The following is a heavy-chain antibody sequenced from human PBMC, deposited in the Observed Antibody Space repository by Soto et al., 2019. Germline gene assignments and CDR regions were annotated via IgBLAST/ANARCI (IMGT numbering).Heavy chain of an antibody. CDR2: INPNSGGT. D-gene: IGHD3-22*01. J-gene: IGHJ4*02. Sequence: ASVKVSCPASGYTFTGYYMHWVRQAPGQGLEWMGWINPNSGGTNYAQKFQGRVTMTRDTSISTAYMELSSLRSEDTAVYYCATGHTMIVVSKFDEWGKGTLVTVSS. V-gene: IGHV1-2*02. CDR3: ATGHTMIVVSKFDE. CDR1: GYTFTGYY.